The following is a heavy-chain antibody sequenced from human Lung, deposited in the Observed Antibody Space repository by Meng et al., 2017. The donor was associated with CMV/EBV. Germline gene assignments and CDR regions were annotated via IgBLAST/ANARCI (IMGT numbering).Heavy chain of an antibody. CDR2: INHSGST. CDR1: GGSFSGYY. CDR3: ARARVVPAYYYGMDV. D-gene: IGHD2-2*01. Sequence: SXTXXLTXXVYGGSFSGYYWSWIRQPPGKGLEWIGEINHSGSTNYNPSLKSRVTISVDTSKNQFSLKLSSVTAADTAVYYCARARVVPAYYYGMDVWGQGATVTVSS. V-gene: IGHV4-34*01. J-gene: IGHJ6*02.